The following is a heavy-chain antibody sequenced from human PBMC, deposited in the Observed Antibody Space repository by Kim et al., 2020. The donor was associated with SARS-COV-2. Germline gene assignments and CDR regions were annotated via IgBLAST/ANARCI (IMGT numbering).Heavy chain of an antibody. CDR2: FDPEDGET. CDR3: ATARWFGELSSPMHY. CDR1: GYTLTELS. Sequence: ASVKVSCKVSGYTLTELSMHWVRQAPGKGLEWMGGFDPEDGETIYAQKFQGRVTMTEDTSTDTAYMELSSLRSEDTAVYYCATARWFGELSSPMHYWGQGTLVTVSS. D-gene: IGHD3-10*01. J-gene: IGHJ4*02. V-gene: IGHV1-24*01.